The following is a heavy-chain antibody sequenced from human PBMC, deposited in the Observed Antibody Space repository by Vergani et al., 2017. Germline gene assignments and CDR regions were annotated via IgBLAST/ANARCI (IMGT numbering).Heavy chain of an antibody. V-gene: IGHV4-39*01. J-gene: IGHJ5*02. CDR3: ARHSTVEWLRKLGWIVP. CDR1: GASIRSSNYY. D-gene: IGHD5-12*01. CDR2: IYYSGST. Sequence: QLQLQESGPGLVKPSATLSLTCSVSGASIRSSNYYWGWIRQPPGKGRGWIASIYYSGSTYYNPSLKSRVTISVDTSKNQFSLKLSSVTAADTAVYFCARHSTVEWLRKLGWIVPWGQGILVTVSS.